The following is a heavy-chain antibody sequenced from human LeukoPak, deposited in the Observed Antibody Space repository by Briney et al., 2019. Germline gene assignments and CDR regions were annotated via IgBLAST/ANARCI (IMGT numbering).Heavy chain of an antibody. CDR3: GRDRLVPAGFDT. CDR1: GYTFTNYY. D-gene: IGHD2-2*01. CDR2: INPSGGNT. J-gene: IGHJ5*02. Sequence: ASVKVSCKASGYTFTNYYVSWVRQAPGQGLEWMGIINPSGGNTTYAQKFQGRVTMTRDTSTSTVYMELSSLRSEDTAVYYCGRDRLVPAGFDTWGQGTLVTVSS. V-gene: IGHV1-46*01.